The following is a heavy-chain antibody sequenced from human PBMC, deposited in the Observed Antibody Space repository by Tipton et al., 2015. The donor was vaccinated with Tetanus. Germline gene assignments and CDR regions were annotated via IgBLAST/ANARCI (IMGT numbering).Heavy chain of an antibody. Sequence: GSLRLSCEASGFTFDTYTMTWVRQAPGKGLEWVSSITSSSSYIYYSESVEGRFTISRDNAKNSVYLHLNSLRAEDTALYYWAREGNVGNSPDYWGQGTLVTVSS. V-gene: IGHV3-21*01. J-gene: IGHJ4*02. CDR3: AREGNVGNSPDY. CDR2: ITSSSSYI. D-gene: IGHD1-1*01. CDR1: GFTFDTYT.